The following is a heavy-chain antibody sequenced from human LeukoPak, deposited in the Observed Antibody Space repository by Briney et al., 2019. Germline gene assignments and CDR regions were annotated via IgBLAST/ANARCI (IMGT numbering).Heavy chain of an antibody. CDR2: IYSSGST. CDR1: GGSISSGGYH. Sequence: SETLSLTCTVSGGSISSGGYHWTWIRQPAGKGLEWIGRIYSSGSTNYNPSLKSRVTISVDTSKNHFSLNLSSVTAADTAVYYCARVGATSAYFDQWGQGTLVTVSS. J-gene: IGHJ4*02. V-gene: IGHV4-61*02. CDR3: ARVGATSAYFDQ. D-gene: IGHD1-26*01.